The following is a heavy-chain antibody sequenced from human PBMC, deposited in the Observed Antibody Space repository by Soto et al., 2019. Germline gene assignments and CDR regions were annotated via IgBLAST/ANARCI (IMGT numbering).Heavy chain of an antibody. CDR2: INHSGST. J-gene: IGHJ5*02. Sequence: QVQLQQWGAGLLKPSETLSLTCAVYGGSFSGYYWSWIRQPPGKGLEWIGEINHSGSTNYNPSLKSRVTIPVDTAKNQFSLKLSAVTAADTAVYYCARDGWAYYGSARLRRFDPWGQGTLVTVSS. D-gene: IGHD3-10*01. CDR3: ARDGWAYYGSARLRRFDP. CDR1: GGSFSGYY. V-gene: IGHV4-34*01.